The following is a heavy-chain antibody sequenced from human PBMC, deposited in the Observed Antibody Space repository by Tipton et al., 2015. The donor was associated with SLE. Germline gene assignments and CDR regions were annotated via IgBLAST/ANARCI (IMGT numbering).Heavy chain of an antibody. D-gene: IGHD1-14*01. CDR1: GFTVSSNY. V-gene: IGHV3-21*01. CDR2: VSSSSSYI. Sequence: SLRLSCAASGFTVSSNYMSWVRQAPGKGLEWVSSVSSSSSYIYYADSVKGRLTISRDNAKNSLYLQMNSLRAEDTAVYYCAADVPVPTWGQGTLVTVSS. J-gene: IGHJ5*02. CDR3: AADVPVPT.